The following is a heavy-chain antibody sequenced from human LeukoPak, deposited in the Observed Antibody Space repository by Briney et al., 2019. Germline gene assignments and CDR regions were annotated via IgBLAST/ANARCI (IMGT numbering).Heavy chain of an antibody. CDR1: GGSISSYY. J-gene: IGHJ3*02. D-gene: IGHD1-26*01. Sequence: SETLSLTCTVSGGSISSYYWSWIRQPPGKGLEWIGYIYYSGGTNYNPSLTSRVTISVDTSKNQFSLKLNSVTAADTAVYSCARVGYSGALIGAFDIWGQGTMVTVSS. CDR3: ARVGYSGALIGAFDI. CDR2: IYYSGGT. V-gene: IGHV4-59*08.